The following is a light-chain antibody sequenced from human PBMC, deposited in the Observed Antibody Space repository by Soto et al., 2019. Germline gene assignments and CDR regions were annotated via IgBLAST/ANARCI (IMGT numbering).Light chain of an antibody. CDR3: QQYGSSPPRFT. V-gene: IGKV3-20*01. Sequence: EIVLTQSPDTLSLSPGERATLSCRASQSVSSSYLAWYQQKPGQAPRLLIYGASSRATGIPDRFSGSGSGTDFTLTISRLEPEDFAVYYCQQYGSSPPRFTFGPGTKVDIK. CDR2: GAS. J-gene: IGKJ3*01. CDR1: QSVSSSY.